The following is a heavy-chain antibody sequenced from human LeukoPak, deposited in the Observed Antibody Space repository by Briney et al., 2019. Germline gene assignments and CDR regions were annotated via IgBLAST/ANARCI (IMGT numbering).Heavy chain of an antibody. CDR3: ARDSTYYYDSGSSGPHYFDN. Sequence: QAGGYLRRYCAASGFTFSSYWMSWVRQAPGKGREWVANIKQDGSEKYYVDSVKGRFTISRDNAKNSLYLQMNSLRAEDTAVYYCARDSTYYYDSGSSGPHYFDNWGQGTLVTVSS. D-gene: IGHD3-10*01. J-gene: IGHJ4*02. CDR2: IKQDGSEK. CDR1: GFTFSSYW. V-gene: IGHV3-7*01.